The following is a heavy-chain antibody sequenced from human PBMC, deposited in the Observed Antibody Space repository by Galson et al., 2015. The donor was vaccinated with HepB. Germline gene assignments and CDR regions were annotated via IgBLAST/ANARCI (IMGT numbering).Heavy chain of an antibody. CDR2: IFPGDSDT. D-gene: IGHD4/OR15-4a*01. CDR1: GYWFSRYW. J-gene: IGHJ4*02. CDR3: ARADWTMVDPYYLDY. Sequence: SGAEVKKPGESLKISCKGSGYWFSRYWIAWVRQMPGKGLEWMGIIFPGDSDTRYSASFQGQVTISADNSISTAYLQWSSLKASDTAVYYCARADWTMVDPYYLDYWGQGTLVTVAS. V-gene: IGHV5-51*01.